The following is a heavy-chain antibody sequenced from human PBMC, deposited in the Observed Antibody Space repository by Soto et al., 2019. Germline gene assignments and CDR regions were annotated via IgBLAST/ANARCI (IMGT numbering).Heavy chain of an antibody. CDR1: GFTFSSYS. Sequence: GGSPRLSCAAPGFTFSSYSMNWVRQAPGKGLEWVSSISSSSSYIYYADSVKGRFTISRDNAKDSLYLQMNSLRAEDTAVYYCARGSPSDYWGQGTLVTVSS. CDR2: ISSSSSYI. V-gene: IGHV3-21*01. J-gene: IGHJ4*02. CDR3: ARGSPSDY.